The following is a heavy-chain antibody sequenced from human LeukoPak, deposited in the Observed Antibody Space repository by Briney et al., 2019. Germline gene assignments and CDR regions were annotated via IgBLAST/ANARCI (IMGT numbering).Heavy chain of an antibody. CDR3: ATYVWETYRFSD. CDR2: IGSTGEST. D-gene: IGHD3-16*02. J-gene: IGHJ4*02. CDR1: GFSFSSRA. Sequence: GGSLRLSCAASGFSFSSRALSWVRQAPGKGPEWVSTIGSTGESTFYADSVKGRFTISRDNSKDTLYLQLNSLRAEDTAIYYCATYVWETYRFSDWGQGTLVTVSS. V-gene: IGHV3-23*01.